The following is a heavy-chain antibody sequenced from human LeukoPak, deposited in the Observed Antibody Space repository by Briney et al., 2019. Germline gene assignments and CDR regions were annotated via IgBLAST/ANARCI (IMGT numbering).Heavy chain of an antibody. Sequence: GGSLRLSCAASGFSFDDYGLTWVRQAPGKGLEWVSGINWNGDSTDYADSVKGRFTISRDNAKNSLYLQMNSLRAEDTALYYCARDLRVVITGSFDSWGQGTLVTVSS. J-gene: IGHJ4*02. CDR3: ARDLRVVITGSFDS. CDR2: INWNGDST. CDR1: GFSFDDYG. V-gene: IGHV3-20*04. D-gene: IGHD3-22*01.